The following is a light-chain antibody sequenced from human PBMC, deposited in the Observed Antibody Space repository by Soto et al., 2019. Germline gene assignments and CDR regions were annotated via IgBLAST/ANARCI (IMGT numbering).Light chain of an antibody. Sequence: LTQPPSVSGAPGQRVTISCTGSSSNIGAGYDVHWYQQLPGTAPKLLIYGNSNRPSGVPDRFSGSKSGTSASLAITGLQAEDEADYYCQSYDSSLSGFVVFGGGTKLTVL. CDR1: SSNIGAGYD. V-gene: IGLV1-40*01. J-gene: IGLJ2*01. CDR2: GNS. CDR3: QSYDSSLSGFVV.